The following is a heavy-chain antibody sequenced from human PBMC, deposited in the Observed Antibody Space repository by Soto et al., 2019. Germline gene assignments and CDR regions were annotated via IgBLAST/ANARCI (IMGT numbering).Heavy chain of an antibody. V-gene: IGHV3-23*01. CDR2: LSDRGDSI. Sequence: EVQLLESGGGLVQPGRSLRLSCTASGFTFSSHAMTWVRQAPGKGLEWVSGLSDRGDSIYYADSVKGRCTIYRDNSMNTLYLQMNTLRVEDTAVYYCAKVSSSWYAGFFDLWGQGTLVTVSS. D-gene: IGHD6-13*01. CDR1: GFTFSSHA. CDR3: AKVSSSWYAGFFDL. J-gene: IGHJ4*02.